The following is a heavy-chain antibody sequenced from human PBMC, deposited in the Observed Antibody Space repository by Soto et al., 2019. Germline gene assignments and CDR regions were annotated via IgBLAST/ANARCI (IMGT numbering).Heavy chain of an antibody. Sequence: SETLSLTCTVSGGSVSSGNYYWNWIRQPPGKGLDWIGSIYYTGSTNYNPSLKSRVTMSLDTSRNQFSLKLNSVTAADTAVYYCARMSVTARNLFDPWGQGTLVTVYS. D-gene: IGHD2-21*02. CDR3: ARMSVTARNLFDP. J-gene: IGHJ5*02. V-gene: IGHV4-61*01. CDR2: IYYTGST. CDR1: GGSVSSGNYY.